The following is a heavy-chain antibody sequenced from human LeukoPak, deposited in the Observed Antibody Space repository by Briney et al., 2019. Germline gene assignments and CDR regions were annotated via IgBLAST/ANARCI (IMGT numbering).Heavy chain of an antibody. Sequence: GGSLRLSCAASGFTFSSYAMTWVRQAPGKGLEWVSAISGSGGSTYYADSVKGRFTVSRDNSKNTLYLQMNSLRAEDTAVYYCAKDGPGSSWSYDDYWGQGTLVTVSS. J-gene: IGHJ4*02. CDR1: GFTFSSYA. V-gene: IGHV3-23*01. D-gene: IGHD6-13*01. CDR3: AKDGPGSSWSYDDY. CDR2: ISGSGGST.